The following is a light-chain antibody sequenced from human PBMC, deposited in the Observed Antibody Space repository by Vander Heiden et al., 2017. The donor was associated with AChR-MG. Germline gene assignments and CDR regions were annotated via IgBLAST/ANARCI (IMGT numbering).Light chain of an antibody. J-gene: IGLJ3*02. CDR2: VVS. CDR1: SSDVDGYND. CDR3: CSYAGGNNSPWV. V-gene: IGLV2-8*01. Sequence: QSALTQPPHAPGPPGQSATITCTGTSSDVDGYNDDSWYQQHPGKAPNPMIVVVSKRPSGVPDRFSGSKSGNTASPTVSRLQAEDEADDYCCSYAGGNNSPWVFGGGTKLTVL.